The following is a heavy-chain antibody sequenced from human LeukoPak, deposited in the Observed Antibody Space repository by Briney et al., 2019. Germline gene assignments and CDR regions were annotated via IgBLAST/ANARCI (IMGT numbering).Heavy chain of an antibody. J-gene: IGHJ5*02. D-gene: IGHD3-9*01. CDR3: AKVPRQHDNWFDP. CDR2: ISSSSTII. V-gene: IGHV3-48*01. CDR1: GFPFSNAW. Sequence: GGSLRLSCAVFGSGFPFSNAWMSWVRQTPGKGLEWISYISSSSTIIHYADSVKGRFTISRDDAKNSLYLQMNSLRAEDTAIYYCAKVPRQHDNWFDPWGQGTLVTVSS.